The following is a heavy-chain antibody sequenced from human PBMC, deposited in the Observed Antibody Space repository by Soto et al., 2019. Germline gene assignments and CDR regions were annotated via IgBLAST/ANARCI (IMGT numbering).Heavy chain of an antibody. CDR2: ISYDGSNK. D-gene: IGHD6-13*01. V-gene: IGHV3-30-3*01. CDR3: ARVPDPFIAAAGTYYYYGMDV. Sequence: QVQLVESGGGVVQPGRSLRLSCAASGFPFSSYAMHWVRQAPGKGLEWVAVISYDGSNKYYADSVKGRFTISRDNSKNPLYLQMNRLRAEDTAVYYCARVPDPFIAAAGTYYYYGMDVWGQGTTVTVSS. J-gene: IGHJ6*02. CDR1: GFPFSSYA.